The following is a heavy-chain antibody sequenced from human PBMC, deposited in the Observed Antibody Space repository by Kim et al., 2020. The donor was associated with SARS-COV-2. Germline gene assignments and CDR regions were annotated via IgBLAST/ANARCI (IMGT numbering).Heavy chain of an antibody. Sequence: SVRGRFTISRDNARNTVYLQMNSLRARDTAVYDCASLGPVTANYYYGMDVWGQGTTVTVSS. J-gene: IGHJ6*02. V-gene: IGHV3-30*07. D-gene: IGHD2-21*02. CDR3: ASLGPVTANYYYGMDV.